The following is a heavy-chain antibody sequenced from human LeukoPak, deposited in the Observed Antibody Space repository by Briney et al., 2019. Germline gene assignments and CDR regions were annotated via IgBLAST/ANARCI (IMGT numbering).Heavy chain of an antibody. CDR3: ARDRVIAAVRPASFDY. CDR1: GFTFDDYG. V-gene: IGHV3-20*04. CDR2: INWNGGIT. D-gene: IGHD6-13*01. Sequence: GGSLRLSCAASGFTFDDYGMTWVRQAPGKGLEWVSGINWNGGITGYADSVKGRVTISRDNAKKSLYLQMNSLRAEDTALYYCARDRVIAAVRPASFDYWGQGTLVTVSS. J-gene: IGHJ4*02.